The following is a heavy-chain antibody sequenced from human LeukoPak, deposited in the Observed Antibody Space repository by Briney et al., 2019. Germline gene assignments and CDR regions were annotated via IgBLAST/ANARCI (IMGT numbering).Heavy chain of an antibody. CDR3: ARDPDSSGPSVDY. V-gene: IGHV4-34*01. J-gene: IGHJ4*02. CDR2: INHSGST. CDR1: GGSFSGYY. D-gene: IGHD3-22*01. Sequence: PSETLSLTCAVYGGSFSGYYWSWIRQPPGKGLEWIGEINHSGSTNYNPSLKSRVTISVDTSKNQFSLKLSSVTAADTAVYYCARDPDSSGPSVDYWGQGTLVTVSS.